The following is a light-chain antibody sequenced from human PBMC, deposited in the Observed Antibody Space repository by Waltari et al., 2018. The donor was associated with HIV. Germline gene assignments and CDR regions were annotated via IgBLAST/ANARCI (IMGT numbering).Light chain of an antibody. J-gene: IGLJ2*01. CDR2: SDI. Sequence: QSALTQPPSVSGAPGQRVTISCTGNRSNIGAGFFVHWYQHLPGTAPKLLVYSDINRPSGGPDRFSGAKSGTSASLVITGLQAEEEADYYCQSYDSSLRASVFGGGTKLTVL. CDR3: QSYDSSLRASV. V-gene: IGLV1-40*01. CDR1: RSNIGAGFF.